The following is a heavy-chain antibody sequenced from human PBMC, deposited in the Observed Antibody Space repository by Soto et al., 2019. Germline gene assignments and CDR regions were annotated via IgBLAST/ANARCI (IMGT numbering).Heavy chain of an antibody. D-gene: IGHD6-19*01. CDR3: AGPHTSGWYVPFDY. Sequence: SEALSLTCTVSGASMTTYYWSGFRHPPGRGLEWIGYIYDIGSTNYNPSLKSRVTISVDTSKNQFSLRLSSVTAADTAVYFCAGPHTSGWYVPFDYWGQGTLVT. V-gene: IGHV4-59*01. J-gene: IGHJ4*02. CDR2: IYDIGST. CDR1: GASMTTYY.